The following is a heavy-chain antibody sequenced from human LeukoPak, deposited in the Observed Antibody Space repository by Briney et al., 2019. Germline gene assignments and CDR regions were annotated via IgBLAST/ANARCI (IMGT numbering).Heavy chain of an antibody. V-gene: IGHV4-39*07. Sequence: RPSETLSLTCSVSGGSISSSSYYWGWVRQPPGKGLEWIGSIYYSGSTYYNPSLKSRVTISVDTSKNQFSLKLSSVTAADTAVYYCARARGYSYGPNFVGKTDYWGQGTLVTVSS. CDR2: IYYSGST. J-gene: IGHJ4*02. CDR1: GGSISSSSYY. CDR3: ARARGYSYGPNFVGKTDY. D-gene: IGHD5-18*01.